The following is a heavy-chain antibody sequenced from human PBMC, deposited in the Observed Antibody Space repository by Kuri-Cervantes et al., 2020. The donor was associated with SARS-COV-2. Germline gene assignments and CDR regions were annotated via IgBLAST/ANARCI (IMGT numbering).Heavy chain of an antibody. CDR2: IYYSGRT. CDR1: GVSITSRY. CDR3: ARATTGDVDAFDI. J-gene: IGHJ3*02. V-gene: IGHV4-59*11. D-gene: IGHD3-9*01. Sequence: GSLRLSCTVSGVSITSRYWSWIRQSPGKGLQWVGHIYYSGRTSYNPSLKSRITISVDTTKNQFSLQLSSVTAADTAVYYCARATTGDVDAFDIWGQGTLDTVSS.